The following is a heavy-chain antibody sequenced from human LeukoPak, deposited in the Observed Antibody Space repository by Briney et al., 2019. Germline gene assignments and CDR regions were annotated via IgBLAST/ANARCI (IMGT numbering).Heavy chain of an antibody. Sequence: AAVTVSCTASGYTFTSYGISWVRQAPGQGLEWMGWISAYNGNTNYAQKLQGRVTMTTDTSTSTAYMELRSLRSDDTAVYYCARDRQQLDGMDVWGQGTTVTVSS. CDR2: ISAYNGNT. CDR3: ARDRQQLDGMDV. D-gene: IGHD6-13*01. V-gene: IGHV1-18*01. CDR1: GYTFTSYG. J-gene: IGHJ6*02.